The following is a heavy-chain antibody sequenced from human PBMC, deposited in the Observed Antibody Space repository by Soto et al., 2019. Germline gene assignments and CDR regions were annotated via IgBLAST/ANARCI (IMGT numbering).Heavy chain of an antibody. CDR3: AKAASSYCSSTSCYEIWYYGIDV. Sequence: PGGSLRLSCAASGFTFSSYAMSWVRQAPGKGLEWVSAISGSGGSTYYADSVKGRFTISRDNSKNTLYLQMNSLRAEDTAVYYCAKAASSYCSSTSCYEIWYYGIDVWGQGTTVTVSS. CDR1: GFTFSSYA. CDR2: ISGSGGST. D-gene: IGHD2-2*01. V-gene: IGHV3-23*01. J-gene: IGHJ6*02.